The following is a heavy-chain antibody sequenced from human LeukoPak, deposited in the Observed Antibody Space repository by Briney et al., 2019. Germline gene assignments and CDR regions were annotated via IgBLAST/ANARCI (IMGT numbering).Heavy chain of an antibody. D-gene: IGHD4-17*01. CDR1: GGSFSGYY. CDR2: INHSGST. Sequence: SETLSLTCAVYGGSFSGYYWSWIRQPPGKGLEWIGEINHSGSTNYNPSLKSRVTISVDTSKNQFSLKLSAVTAADTAVYYCARAYGDNDYWGQGTLVTVSS. CDR3: ARAYGDNDY. J-gene: IGHJ4*02. V-gene: IGHV4-34*01.